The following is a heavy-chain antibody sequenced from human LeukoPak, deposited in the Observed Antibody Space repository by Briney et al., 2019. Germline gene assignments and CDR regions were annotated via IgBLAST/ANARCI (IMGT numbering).Heavy chain of an antibody. J-gene: IGHJ4*02. V-gene: IGHV4-39*01. CDR2: IYYSGST. CDR1: GGSISSSSYY. Sequence: PSETLSLTCTVSGGSISSSSYYWGWIRQPPGKGLEWIVSIYYSGSTYYNPSLKSRVTISVDTSKNQFSLKLSSVTAADTAVYYCARGPTYDYVWGSYRYELGKLDYWGQGTLVTVSS. D-gene: IGHD3-16*02. CDR3: ARGPTYDYVWGSYRYELGKLDY.